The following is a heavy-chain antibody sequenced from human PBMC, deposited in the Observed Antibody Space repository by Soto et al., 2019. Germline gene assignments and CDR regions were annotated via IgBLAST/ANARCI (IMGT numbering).Heavy chain of an antibody. J-gene: IGHJ1*01. CDR3: WRDLTSVRSS. CDR1: GVTFSRHA. D-gene: IGHD3-3*01. Sequence: QVQMVQSGAEVKKPGSSARVSCKVSGVTFSRHAISWVRQAPGQGLEWMGGIIPIFDATQYAQKFQCRLTITADETTPTVHINVSDLRPEDTAIYFSWRDLTSVRSSWGQGTVFPV. V-gene: IGHV1-69*01. CDR2: IIPIFDAT.